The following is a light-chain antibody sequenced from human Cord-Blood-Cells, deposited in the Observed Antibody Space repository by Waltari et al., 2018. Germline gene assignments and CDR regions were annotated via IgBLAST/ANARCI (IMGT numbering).Light chain of an antibody. CDR3: QSYDSSLSVV. J-gene: IGLJ2*01. Sequence: QSVLTQRPSVSGAPGPWLTIPCTGITSNIAAGYGEQWYLLLPGTAHKLLISVKGEPRSRVPARYAGSKSVATTCLATAELQGVDDAYYYCQSYDSSLSVVFGGGTKLTV. CDR1: TSNIAAGYG. CDR2: VKG. V-gene: IGLV1-40*01.